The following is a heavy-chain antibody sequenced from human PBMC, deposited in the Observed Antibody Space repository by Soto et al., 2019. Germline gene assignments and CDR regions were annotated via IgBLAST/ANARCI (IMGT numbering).Heavy chain of an antibody. CDR2: ISAYNGNT. J-gene: IGHJ5*02. CDR1: GYTFTSYG. Sequence: ASVKVSCKASGYTFTSYGISWVRQAPGQGLEWMGWISAYNGNTNYAQKLQGRVTMTTDTSTSTAYMELRSLRSDDTAVYYCASDVPPYSSSSNWFDPWGQGTLVTFS. V-gene: IGHV1-18*01. CDR3: ASDVPPYSSSSNWFDP. D-gene: IGHD6-6*01.